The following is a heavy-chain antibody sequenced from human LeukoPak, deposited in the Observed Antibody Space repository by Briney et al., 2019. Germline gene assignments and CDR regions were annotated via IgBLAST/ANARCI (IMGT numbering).Heavy chain of an antibody. D-gene: IGHD3-10*01. CDR2: ITGSGDGT. J-gene: IGHJ4*02. CDR1: GFTFSSYA. V-gene: IGHV3-23*01. CDR3: VKGFVHPTYYFDY. Sequence: GGSLRLSCAASGFTFSSYAMMWVRQAPGKRLEWISSITGSGDGTYYADSVRGRFTISRDNSDNTLYLQVNSLRAEDTAVYFCVKGFVHPTYYFDYWGQGTLVTVS.